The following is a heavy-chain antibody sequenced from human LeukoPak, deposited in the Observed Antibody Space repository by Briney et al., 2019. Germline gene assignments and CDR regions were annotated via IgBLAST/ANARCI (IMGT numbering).Heavy chain of an antibody. CDR2: INSDGSST. J-gene: IGHJ3*02. CDR3: ARERQRLVPGAFDI. Sequence: SGGSLRLSCAASGFTFSSYWMHWVRQAPGKGLVWVSRINSDGSSTSYADSVKGRFTISRDNAKNTLYLQMNSLRAEDTAVYYCARERQRLVPGAFDIWGQGTMVTVSS. CDR1: GFTFSSYW. V-gene: IGHV3-74*01. D-gene: IGHD6-13*01.